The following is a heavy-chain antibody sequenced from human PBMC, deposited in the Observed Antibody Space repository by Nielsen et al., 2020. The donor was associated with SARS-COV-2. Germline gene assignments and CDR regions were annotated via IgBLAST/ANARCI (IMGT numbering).Heavy chain of an antibody. CDR3: ARVVYCSSTSCYEVSEWDAFDI. D-gene: IGHD2-2*01. J-gene: IGHJ3*02. CDR1: GFTFSSYG. Sequence: GESLKISCAASGFTFSSYGMHWVRQAPGKGLEWVAVISYDGSNKYYADSVKGRFTISRDNSKNTLYLQMNSLRAEDTAVYYCARVVYCSSTSCYEVSEWDAFDIWGQGTMVTVSS. V-gene: IGHV3-30*03. CDR2: ISYDGSNK.